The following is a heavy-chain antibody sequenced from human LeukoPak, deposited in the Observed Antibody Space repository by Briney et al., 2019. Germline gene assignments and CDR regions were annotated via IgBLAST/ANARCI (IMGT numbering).Heavy chain of an antibody. J-gene: IGHJ3*02. CDR1: GYSFPNYW. D-gene: IGHD1-26*01. Sequence: GESLKISCKVSGYSFPNYWIGWVRQMPGKGLEWMNIIYPGDSDTRYSPSFQGQVTISADKSNNTAYLQWSSLKASDTAMYYCAGLTGSYYSAFDIWGQGTMVTVSS. V-gene: IGHV5-51*01. CDR2: IYPGDSDT. CDR3: AGLTGSYYSAFDI.